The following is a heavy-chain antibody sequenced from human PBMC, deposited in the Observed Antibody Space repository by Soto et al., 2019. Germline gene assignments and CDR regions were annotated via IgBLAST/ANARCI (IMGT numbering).Heavy chain of an antibody. CDR2: ILPIFGTA. V-gene: IGHV1-69*01. CDR3: AREADPRDSSSPY. D-gene: IGHD6-6*01. Sequence: QVQLVQSGAEVKTPGSSVKVSCKASGGTFSSYAISWVRQAPGQGLEWMGGILPIFGTANYAQKFQGRVTIAADESTSTAYMELSSLRSEDTAVYYCAREADPRDSSSPYWGQGTLVTVSS. CDR1: GGTFSSYA. J-gene: IGHJ4*02.